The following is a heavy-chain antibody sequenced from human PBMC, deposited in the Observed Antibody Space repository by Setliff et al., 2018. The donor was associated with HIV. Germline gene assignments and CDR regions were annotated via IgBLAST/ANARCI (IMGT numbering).Heavy chain of an antibody. D-gene: IGHD3-10*01. CDR3: ATDGGLWFGRHSYLQN. Sequence: SETLSLTCAVYGGSFSGYYWNWIRQSPGKGLEWIGEITHSGSTNYNPSLKSRVTISIDTSKNQFSLKVNSVTTADTAVYYCATDGGLWFGRHSYLQNWGQGTLVTVSS. J-gene: IGHJ1*01. CDR2: ITHSGST. CDR1: GGSFSGYY. V-gene: IGHV4-34*01.